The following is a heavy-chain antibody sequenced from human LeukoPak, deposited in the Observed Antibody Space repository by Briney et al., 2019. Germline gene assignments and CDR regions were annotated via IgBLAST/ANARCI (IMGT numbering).Heavy chain of an antibody. CDR3: ARRQGCSSTSCPPDY. D-gene: IGHD2-2*01. CDR2: IYPGESDT. V-gene: IGHV5-51*01. J-gene: IGHJ4*02. Sequence: GESLKISCRGSGYSFNTYWIGWVRQMPGKGLEGRGIIYPGESDTRYSPSFQGQVTMSADKSINTAYLQWSSLTASDTAMYYCARRQGCSSTSCPPDYWGQGTLVTVSS. CDR1: GYSFNTYW.